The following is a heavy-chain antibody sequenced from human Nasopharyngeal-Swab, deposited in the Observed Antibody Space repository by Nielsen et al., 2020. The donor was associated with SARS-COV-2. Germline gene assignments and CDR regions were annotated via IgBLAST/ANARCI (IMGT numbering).Heavy chain of an antibody. J-gene: IGHJ5*02. CDR1: GYSFVNHW. CDR2: VYPGNSEV. Sequence: GESLKISCMASGYSFVNHWIGWVRQKPGKGLEWMGMVYPGNSEVAYSPSFQGQVTISADKSINTAYLQWSRLRPSDTGMYFCARRAARDGYNYEVDPWGQGTLVIVSS. D-gene: IGHD5-24*01. CDR3: ARRAARDGYNYEVDP. V-gene: IGHV5-51*01.